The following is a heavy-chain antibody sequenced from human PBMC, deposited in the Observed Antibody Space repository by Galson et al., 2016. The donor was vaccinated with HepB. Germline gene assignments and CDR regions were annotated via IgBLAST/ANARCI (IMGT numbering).Heavy chain of an antibody. CDR1: GDSLSELS. D-gene: IGHD6-19*01. V-gene: IGHV1-24*01. CDR3: ATDRAEAALEAFDL. J-gene: IGHJ3*01. CDR2: SVAEDGEP. Sequence: SVKVSCKVSGDSLSELSMHWVRQAPGKGLEYMGISVAEDGEPFYAEKFQGRVTMMEDTSTDTAYLELRSLRSEDTAVYYCATDRAEAALEAFDLWGQGTMVTGSS.